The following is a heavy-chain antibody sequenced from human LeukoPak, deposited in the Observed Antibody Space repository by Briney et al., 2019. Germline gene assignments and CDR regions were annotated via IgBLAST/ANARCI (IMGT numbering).Heavy chain of an antibody. CDR1: GFTFSSYS. D-gene: IGHD1-1*01. J-gene: IGHJ4*02. Sequence: KTGGSLRLSCAASGFTFSSYSMNWVRQAPGKGLEWVSSISSSSSYIYYAESVKGRFTISRDNAKNSLYLQMNSLRAEDTAVYYCASSGVTNWDYFDYWGQGTLVTVSS. V-gene: IGHV3-21*01. CDR3: ASSGVTNWDYFDY. CDR2: ISSSSSYI.